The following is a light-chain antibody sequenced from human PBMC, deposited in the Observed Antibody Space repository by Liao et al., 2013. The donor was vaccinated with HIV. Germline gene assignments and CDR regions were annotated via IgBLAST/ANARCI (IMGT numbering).Light chain of an antibody. Sequence: SYELTQPPSVSVSPGQTASITCSGDKLGNKYACWHQQRPGQSPVVVIYQDSKRPLGIPERFFGSNSGNTATLTISGTQAIDEADYYCQAWDSSNVVFGGGTKLTVL. CDR1: KLGNKY. CDR3: QAWDSSNVV. V-gene: IGLV3-1*01. J-gene: IGLJ2*01. CDR2: QDS.